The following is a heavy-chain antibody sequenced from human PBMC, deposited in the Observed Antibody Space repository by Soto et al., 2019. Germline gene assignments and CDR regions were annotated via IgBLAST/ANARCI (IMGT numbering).Heavy chain of an antibody. D-gene: IGHD3-10*01. CDR2: IYYSGST. CDR1: GCSVSSGGYY. Sequence: QVQLQESGPGLVKPSETLALTCSVSGCSVSSGGYYWSWIRQPPGKGLEWFGCIYYSGSTDYNPSLKSRVTMSLDKSKNQFSLKLNSVTAADTAVYFCERAWSSRYFDSWGQGTLVTVSS. CDR3: ERAWSSRYFDS. V-gene: IGHV4-61*08. J-gene: IGHJ4*02.